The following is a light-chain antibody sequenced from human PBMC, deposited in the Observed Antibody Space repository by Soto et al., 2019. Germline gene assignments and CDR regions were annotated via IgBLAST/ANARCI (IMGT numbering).Light chain of an antibody. Sequence: QSALTQPASVSGSPGQSITISCTGTSSDVGGYNYVSWYQQHPGKAPKLMIYDVSNRPSGVSNRFSGSKSGNTASLTISGLQAEYEADYYCSSYTSSSNGVFGGGTQLTVL. CDR3: SSYTSSSNGV. CDR1: SSDVGGYNY. J-gene: IGLJ3*02. CDR2: DVS. V-gene: IGLV2-14*01.